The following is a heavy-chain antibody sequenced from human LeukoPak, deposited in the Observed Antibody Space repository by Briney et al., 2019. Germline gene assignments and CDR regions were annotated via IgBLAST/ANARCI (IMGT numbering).Heavy chain of an antibody. CDR1: GFTFDDYA. CDR2: ISWNSGSI. D-gene: IGHD3-9*01. Sequence: PGRSLRLPCAASGFTFDDYAMHWVRQAPGKGLEWVSGISWNSGSIGYADSVKGRFTISRDNAKNSLYLQMNSLRAEDTALYYCAKDPDYDILTGYYFDYWGQGTLVTVSS. V-gene: IGHV3-9*01. J-gene: IGHJ4*02. CDR3: AKDPDYDILTGYYFDY.